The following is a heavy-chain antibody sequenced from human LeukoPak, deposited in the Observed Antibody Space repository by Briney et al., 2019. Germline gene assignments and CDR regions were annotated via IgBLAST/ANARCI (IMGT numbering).Heavy chain of an antibody. CDR2: IYYSGST. CDR3: ARTAKYYYGSETYYFFDY. D-gene: IGHD3-10*01. V-gene: IGHV4-59*01. CDR1: GGSITSYY. Sequence: SETLSLTCTVSGGSITSYYWSWIRQPPGKGLEWTGYIYYSGSTTYNSSLKSRVTISVDTSKNQFSLKLSSVTPAGTAVYYCARTAKYYYGSETYYFFDYWGQGTLVTVSS. J-gene: IGHJ4*02.